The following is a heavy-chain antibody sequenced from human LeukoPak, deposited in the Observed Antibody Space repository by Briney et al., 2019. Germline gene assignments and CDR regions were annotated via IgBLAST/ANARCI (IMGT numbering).Heavy chain of an antibody. V-gene: IGHV3-66*01. CDR2: LFSGGST. Sequence: SGGSLRLSCAASGFSVSDNYMSWVRQAPGKGLEWVSLLFSGGSTHYADSVKGRFTISRDKSSNMLSLQMNSLKAEDTAVYYCARDRGGSYSAIDYWGQGTLVTVSS. CDR3: ARDRGGSYSAIDY. D-gene: IGHD2-15*01. CDR1: GFSVSDNY. J-gene: IGHJ4*02.